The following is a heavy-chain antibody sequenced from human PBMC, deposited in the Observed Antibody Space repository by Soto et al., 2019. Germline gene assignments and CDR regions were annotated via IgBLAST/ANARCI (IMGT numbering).Heavy chain of an antibody. Sequence: QVQLVQSGAEVKKPGSSVKVSCKASGGSFRRETINWVRQAPGQGPEWMGGILPIFGTADYAQKFQGRVTITADVSTATTHMELSSLRFEDTAVYYGARGHEFGGNSDDFDVWGQGTMVIVSS. CDR2: ILPIFGTA. V-gene: IGHV1-69*12. CDR3: ARGHEFGGNSDDFDV. J-gene: IGHJ3*01. D-gene: IGHD2-15*01. CDR1: GGSFRRET.